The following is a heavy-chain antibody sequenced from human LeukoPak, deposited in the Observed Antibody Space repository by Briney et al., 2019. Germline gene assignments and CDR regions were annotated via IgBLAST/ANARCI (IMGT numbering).Heavy chain of an antibody. CDR2: INQDGSDK. J-gene: IGHJ4*02. D-gene: IGHD3-16*01. Sequence: GGSLRLSCAASGFTFRAYSMNWVRQAPGKGLEWVAYINQDGSDKYYVDSAKGRFTISRDNAKNSLYLQMNSLRAEDTAVYYCARWAGGFDYWGQGTLVTVSS. CDR3: ARWAGGFDY. V-gene: IGHV3-7*04. CDR1: GFTFRAYS.